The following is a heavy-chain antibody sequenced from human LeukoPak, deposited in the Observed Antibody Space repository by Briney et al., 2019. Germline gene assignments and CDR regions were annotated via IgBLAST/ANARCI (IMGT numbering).Heavy chain of an antibody. Sequence: GGSLRLSCAASGFTFNGYAMHWVRQAPGKGLEWVSYISWSSGSIYYADSVKGRVTISRDNSKNTLYLQMNSLRSEDTAAYDCSTGCYFAVLCGYSSLDFWGQGTLVTVSS. CDR3: STGCYFAVLCGYSSLDF. CDR1: GFTFNGYA. J-gene: IGHJ4*02. CDR2: ISWSSGSI. V-gene: IGHV3-9*01. D-gene: IGHD3-9*01.